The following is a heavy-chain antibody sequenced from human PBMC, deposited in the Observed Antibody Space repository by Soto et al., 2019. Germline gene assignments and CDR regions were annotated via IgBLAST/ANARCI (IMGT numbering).Heavy chain of an antibody. J-gene: IGHJ5*02. Sequence: NPSETLSLTCTVSGGSISIYYWSWIRQPPGKGLEWIGYIYYSGSTNYNPSLKSRVTISVDTSKNQFSLKLSSVTAADTAVYYCARDEAAAGWFDPWGQGTLVTVSS. D-gene: IGHD6-13*01. CDR1: GGSISIYY. CDR3: ARDEAAAGWFDP. V-gene: IGHV4-59*01. CDR2: IYYSGST.